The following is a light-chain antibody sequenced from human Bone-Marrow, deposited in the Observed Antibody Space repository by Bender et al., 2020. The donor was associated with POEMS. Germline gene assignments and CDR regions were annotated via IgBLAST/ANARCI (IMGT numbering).Light chain of an antibody. CDR1: SSDVGAYNY. CDR2: DVT. V-gene: IGLV2-14*03. J-gene: IGLJ3*02. CDR3: SSCSRGALEGV. Sequence: QSALTQPASVSGSPGQSITISCTGTSSDVGAYNYVSWYQQHPGKAPKLIIFDVTNRPSGGSHRFSGSKSGNTASLTISGHQTEDEADYYCSSCSRGALEGVFGGGTRLTVL.